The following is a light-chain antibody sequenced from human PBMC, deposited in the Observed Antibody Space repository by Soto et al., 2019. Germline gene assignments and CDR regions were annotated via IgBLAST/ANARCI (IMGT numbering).Light chain of an antibody. CDR3: SSYAGSNNFYV. CDR2: EVS. Sequence: QSVLTQPPSVSGAPGQRVTISCTGSNSNIGAGYDVHWYQQHPGKAPKLMIYEVSKRPSGVPDRFSGSKSGNTASLTVSGLQAEDEADYYCSSYAGSNNFYVFGTGTKLTVL. CDR1: NSNIGAGYD. V-gene: IGLV2-8*01. J-gene: IGLJ1*01.